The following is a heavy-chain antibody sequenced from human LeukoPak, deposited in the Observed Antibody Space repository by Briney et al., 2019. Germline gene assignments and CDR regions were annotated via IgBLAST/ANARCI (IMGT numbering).Heavy chain of an antibody. D-gene: IGHD3-10*01. CDR1: GFTLSSYA. V-gene: IGHV3-23*01. CDR2: ISGSGGST. Sequence: GGSLRLSCAASGFTLSSYAMSWVRQAPGKGLEWVSAISGSGGSTYYADSVKGRFTISRDNSKNTLYLQMNSLRAEDTAVYYCAKSLYGSGTNWFDPWGQGTLVTVSS. J-gene: IGHJ5*02. CDR3: AKSLYGSGTNWFDP.